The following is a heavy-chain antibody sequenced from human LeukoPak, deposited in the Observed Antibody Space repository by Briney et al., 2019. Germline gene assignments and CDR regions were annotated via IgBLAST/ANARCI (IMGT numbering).Heavy chain of an antibody. CDR3: AKQGRGLATAYFDF. CDR1: GFTFSSYS. Sequence: PGGSLRLSCAASGFTFSSYSMNWVRQPPGKGLEWVSAISGSGGFTYYADSVKGRFTISRDNSKNTLYLQMNSLRAEDTAVYYCAKQGRGLATAYFDFWGQGTLVTVSS. J-gene: IGHJ4*02. D-gene: IGHD6-13*01. V-gene: IGHV3-23*01. CDR2: ISGSGGFT.